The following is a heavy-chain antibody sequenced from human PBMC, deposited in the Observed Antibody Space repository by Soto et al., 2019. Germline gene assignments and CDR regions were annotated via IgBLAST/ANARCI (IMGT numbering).Heavy chain of an antibody. CDR3: ARGGKGGSHFYGMDV. Sequence: DSLTISCVGSGYTFTTYWVALVRQMPGKGLEWMGIFYPGDSDTRYSPSFQGQVTISADKSISTAYLQWSSLKASDTAIYYCARGGKGGSHFYGMDVWGQGTTVTVSS. D-gene: IGHD1-26*01. V-gene: IGHV5-51*01. CDR2: FYPGDSDT. J-gene: IGHJ6*02. CDR1: GYTFTTYW.